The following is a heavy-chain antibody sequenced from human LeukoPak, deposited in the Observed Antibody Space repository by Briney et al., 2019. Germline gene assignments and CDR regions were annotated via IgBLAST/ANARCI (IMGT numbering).Heavy chain of an antibody. CDR1: GYTLTELS. J-gene: IGHJ4*02. Sequence: ASVKVSCKVSGYTLTELSMHWVRQAPGKGLEWMGGFDPEDGETIYAQKFQGRVTMTEDTSTDTAYMELRSLRSDDTAVYYCARGYYYDSSGEFDYWGQGTLVTVSS. V-gene: IGHV1-24*01. CDR3: ARGYYYDSSGEFDY. D-gene: IGHD3-22*01. CDR2: FDPEDGET.